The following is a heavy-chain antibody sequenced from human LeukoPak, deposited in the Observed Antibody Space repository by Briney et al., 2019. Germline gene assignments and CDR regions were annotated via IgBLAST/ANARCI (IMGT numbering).Heavy chain of an antibody. CDR1: GGSISIYY. Sequence: SETLSVTCTVSGGSISIYYWSWIRQPPGKGLEWIGYIYDSGSTNYNPSLKSRVTISVDTSKNQFSLKLSSVTAADTAVYYCASLTTAEAFDIWGQGTMVTVSS. D-gene: IGHD3-22*01. J-gene: IGHJ3*02. CDR3: ASLTTAEAFDI. V-gene: IGHV4-59*01. CDR2: IYDSGST.